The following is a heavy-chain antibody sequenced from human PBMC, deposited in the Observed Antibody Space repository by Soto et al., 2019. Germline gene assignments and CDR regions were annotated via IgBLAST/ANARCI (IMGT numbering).Heavy chain of an antibody. V-gene: IGHV4-38-2*01. CDR1: GFFISSGNY. Sequence: SETLSLTCAVSGFFISSGNYWGLIRQPRGKVLEWIGSIFHGGNTYYNPSLKSRVTISVDMSKNQFSLKLNSVTAADTAVYYCARARWYDAFDVWGQGTVVTVSS. CDR3: ARARWYDAFDV. CDR2: IFHGGNT. D-gene: IGHD2-15*01. J-gene: IGHJ3*01.